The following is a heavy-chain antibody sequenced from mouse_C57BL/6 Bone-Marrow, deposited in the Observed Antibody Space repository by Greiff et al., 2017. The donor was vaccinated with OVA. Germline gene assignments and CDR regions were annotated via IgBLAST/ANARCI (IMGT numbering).Heavy chain of an antibody. V-gene: IGHV1-64*01. CDR3: EIYYYGSTGY. CDR1: GYTFTSYW. CDR2: IHPNSGST. J-gene: IGHJ2*01. D-gene: IGHD1-1*01. Sequence: VKLQQPGAELVKPGASVKLSCKASGYTFTSYWMHWVKQRPGQGLEWIGMIHPNSGSTNYNEKFKSKATLTVDKSSSTAYMQLSSLTSEDSAVYYCEIYYYGSTGYWGQGTTLTVSS.